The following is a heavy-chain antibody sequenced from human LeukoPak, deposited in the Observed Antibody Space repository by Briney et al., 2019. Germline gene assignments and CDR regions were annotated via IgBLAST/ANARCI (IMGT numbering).Heavy chain of an antibody. CDR2: IYYSGST. Sequence: SETLSLTCTVSGGSISSYYWSWIRQPPGKGLEWIGYIYYSGSTNYNPSLKSRVTISVDTSKNQFSLKLSSVTAADTAVYYCAMGYSSSWGYYFDYWGQGTLVTVSS. J-gene: IGHJ4*02. CDR1: GGSISSYY. CDR3: AMGYSSSWGYYFDY. D-gene: IGHD6-13*01. V-gene: IGHV4-59*01.